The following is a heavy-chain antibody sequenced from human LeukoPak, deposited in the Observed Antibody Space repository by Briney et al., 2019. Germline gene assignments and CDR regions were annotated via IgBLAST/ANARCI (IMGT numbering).Heavy chain of an antibody. V-gene: IGHV3-73*01. CDR1: GFTFSGAA. CDR3: ASELRYYFTMDV. CDR2: IRSKPNNYAA. J-gene: IGHJ6*02. D-gene: IGHD3-10*01. Sequence: GGPLRLSCVASGFTFSGAAIHWVRKASGKGLEWVGCIRSKPNNYAAAYGASVKGRFTISRDDSENTAYLQMNSLKSDDTAVYFCASELRYYFTMDVWGQGTTVTVSS.